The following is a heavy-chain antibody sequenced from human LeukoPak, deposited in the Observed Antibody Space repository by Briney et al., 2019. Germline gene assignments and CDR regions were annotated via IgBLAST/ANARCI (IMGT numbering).Heavy chain of an antibody. CDR3: TRVVPYCSGGSCYSISYFDY. J-gene: IGHJ4*02. CDR1: GFTFGDYA. Sequence: GRSLRLSCTASGFTFGDYAMSWFRQAPGKGLEWVGFIRTKGYGEKTEYAASVKGRFSISRDESKSIAYLQMNSLKTEDTAVYYCTRVVPYCSGGSCYSISYFDYWGQGTPVTVSS. V-gene: IGHV3-49*03. CDR2: IRTKGYGEKT. D-gene: IGHD2-15*01.